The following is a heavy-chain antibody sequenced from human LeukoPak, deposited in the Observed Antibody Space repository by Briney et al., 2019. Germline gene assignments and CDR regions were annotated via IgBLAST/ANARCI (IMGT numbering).Heavy chain of an antibody. CDR3: ARSIGLTGGGVDV. D-gene: IGHD3-9*01. V-gene: IGHV3-11*01. CDR1: GFTFSDYN. CDR2: ITNGGSTI. J-gene: IGHJ6*02. Sequence: PGGSLRLSCAASGFTFSDYNMNWVRQAPGKGLEWVSYITNGGSTIHHADSVKGRFTISRDNAKKTLYLQMNSLRAEDTAVYYCARSIGLTGGGVDVWGQGTAVTVSS.